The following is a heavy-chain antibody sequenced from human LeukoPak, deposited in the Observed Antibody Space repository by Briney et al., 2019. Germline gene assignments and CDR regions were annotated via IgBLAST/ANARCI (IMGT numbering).Heavy chain of an antibody. J-gene: IGHJ4*02. CDR2: IYSTGRS. CDR1: GGSISNYF. CDR3: AREGPRSGYVLGNFEN. V-gene: IGHV4-4*07. Sequence: SETLSLTCTVSGGSISNYFWSWVRQPAGKGLEWIGRIYSTGRSDYNPSLKSRITMSVDTSKNQFSLKLSSVTAADTAVYYCAREGPRSGYVLGNFENLGQGTLVTAS. D-gene: IGHD5-12*01.